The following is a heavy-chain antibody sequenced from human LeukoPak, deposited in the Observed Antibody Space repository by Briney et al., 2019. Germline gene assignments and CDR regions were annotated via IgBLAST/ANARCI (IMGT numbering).Heavy chain of an antibody. D-gene: IGHD4-17*01. CDR3: ARDWVTTSYNWFDP. Sequence: PGGSLRLSCAASGFTFSSYWMSWVRQAPGKGLEWVANIKQDGSEKYYVDSVKGRFTISRDNAKNSLYLQMNSLRAEDTAVYYSARDWVTTSYNWFDPWGQGTLVTVSS. CDR1: GFTFSSYW. J-gene: IGHJ5*02. CDR2: IKQDGSEK. V-gene: IGHV3-7*01.